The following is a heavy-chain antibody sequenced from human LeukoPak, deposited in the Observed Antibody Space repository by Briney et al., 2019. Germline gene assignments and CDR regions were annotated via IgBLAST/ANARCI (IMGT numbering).Heavy chain of an antibody. CDR2: IYSGGGT. CDR1: GFTVGNNY. CDR3: AKESDRVLWFGELLRPYFDY. Sequence: GGSLRLSCAASGFTVGNNYMSWVRQAPGKGLEWVSVIYSGGGTFYSDSVKGRFTISRDNSKNTLYLQMNSLRAEDTAVYYCAKESDRVLWFGELLRPYFDYWGQGTLVTVSS. J-gene: IGHJ4*02. V-gene: IGHV3-53*05. D-gene: IGHD3-10*01.